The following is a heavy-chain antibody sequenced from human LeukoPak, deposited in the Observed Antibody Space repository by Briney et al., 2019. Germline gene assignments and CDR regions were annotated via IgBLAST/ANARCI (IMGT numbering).Heavy chain of an antibody. D-gene: IGHD6-19*01. Sequence: GGSLRLSCAASGFTFSSYWMSWVRQAPGKGLEWVANIKQDGSEKYYVDSVKGRFTISRDNAKNSLYLQMNSLRAEDTAVYYCASPPYSSGWYLGFDYWGQGTLVTVSS. CDR3: ASPPYSSGWYLGFDY. CDR2: IKQDGSEK. CDR1: GFTFSSYW. V-gene: IGHV3-7*01. J-gene: IGHJ4*02.